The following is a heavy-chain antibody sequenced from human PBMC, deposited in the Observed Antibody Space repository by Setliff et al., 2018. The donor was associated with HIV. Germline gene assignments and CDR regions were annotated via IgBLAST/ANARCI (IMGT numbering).Heavy chain of an antibody. D-gene: IGHD2-2*01. CDR1: GYTFTGYY. CDR3: ARGSTAVNYYYNHVDV. Sequence: ASVKVSCKASGYTFTGYYMHWVRQAPGQGLEWMGRINPYSGDTNYAQKFQGRVTMTRDTSITTAYMELSRLTSDDTAVYYCARGSTAVNYYYNHVDVWGKGTTVTVSS. CDR2: INPYSGDT. J-gene: IGHJ6*03. V-gene: IGHV1-2*06.